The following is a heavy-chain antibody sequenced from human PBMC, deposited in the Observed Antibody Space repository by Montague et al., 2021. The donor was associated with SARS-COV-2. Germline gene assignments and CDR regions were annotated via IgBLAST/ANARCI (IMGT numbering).Heavy chain of an antibody. CDR2: ITGTNNGI. CDR3: AESLFYGSGGYFDF. D-gene: IGHD3-10*01. Sequence: SLRLSCAGSGFTFSDFYITWVRPAPGKGLEWLSFITGTNNGIRYSDSVKGRFTGSRDNAHRSVYFHLDSLTAEDTAVYYCAESLFYGSGGYFDFWGQRTLVAVSA. J-gene: IGHJ4*01. V-gene: IGHV3-11*03. CDR1: GFTFSDFY.